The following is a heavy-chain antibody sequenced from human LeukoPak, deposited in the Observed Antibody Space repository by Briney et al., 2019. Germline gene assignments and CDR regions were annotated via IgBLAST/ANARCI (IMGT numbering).Heavy chain of an antibody. D-gene: IGHD2-2*01. CDR2: INHSGST. Sequence: SETLSLTCAVYGGSFSGYYWSWIRQPPGKGLEWIGEINHSGSTNYNPSLKSRVTISVDMSKNQFSLKLSSVTAADTAVYYCARVNIVVVPAANGGGYYFDYWGQGTLVTVSS. J-gene: IGHJ4*02. CDR1: GGSFSGYY. CDR3: ARVNIVVVPAANGGGYYFDY. V-gene: IGHV4-34*01.